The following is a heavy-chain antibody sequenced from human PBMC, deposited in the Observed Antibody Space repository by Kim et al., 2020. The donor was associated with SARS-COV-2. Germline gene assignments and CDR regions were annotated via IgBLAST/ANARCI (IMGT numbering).Heavy chain of an antibody. CDR3: ARRRVAYCGGDCPYYFDY. D-gene: IGHD2-21*02. CDR2: IYPGDSDT. CDR1: GYSFTSYW. Sequence: GESLKISCKGSGYSFTSYWIGWVRQMPGKGLEWMGIIYPGDSDTRYSPSFQGQVTISADKSISTAYLQWSSLKASDTAMYYCARRRVAYCGGDCPYYFDYWGQGTLVTVSS. V-gene: IGHV5-51*01. J-gene: IGHJ4*02.